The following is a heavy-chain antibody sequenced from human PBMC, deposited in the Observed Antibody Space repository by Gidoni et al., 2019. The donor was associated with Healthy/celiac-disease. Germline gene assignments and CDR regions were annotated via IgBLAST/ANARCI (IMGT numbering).Heavy chain of an antibody. CDR2: IWYDGSNK. J-gene: IGHJ4*02. CDR1: GFPFSSYG. V-gene: IGHV3-33*01. Sequence: QVQLVEAGGGVVQPGRSLSLSGAASGFPFSSYGMHWVRRAPGKGREWVEVIWYDGSNKYYADSVKGRFTISRDNSTNTLYLQMNSLRAEDTAVYYCARDESYPTGLDYWGQGTLVTVSS. CDR3: ARDESYPTGLDY. D-gene: IGHD1-26*01.